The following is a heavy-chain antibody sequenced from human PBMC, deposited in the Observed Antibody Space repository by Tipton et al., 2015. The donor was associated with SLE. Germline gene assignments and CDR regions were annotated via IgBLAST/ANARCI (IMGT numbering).Heavy chain of an antibody. CDR3: ASPFYEGIAFDI. D-gene: IGHD2/OR15-2a*01. CDR1: VGSINNIDYF. CDR2: VHYNGTA. V-gene: IGHV4-39*01. Sequence: TLSLTCSVSVGSINNIDYFWGWIRQPPGEALEWIGSVHYNGTAFQNPSLRSRVTISVDSPKNQISLRLTSATAADTAVYYCASPFYEGIAFDIWGQGTMVTVSS. J-gene: IGHJ3*02.